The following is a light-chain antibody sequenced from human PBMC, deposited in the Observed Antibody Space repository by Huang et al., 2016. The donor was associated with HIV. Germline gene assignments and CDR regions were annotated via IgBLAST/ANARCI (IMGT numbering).Light chain of an antibody. V-gene: IGKV2-28*01. CDR1: QSLLRSSGYNY. CDR3: MQGPQTPYT. J-gene: IGKJ2*01. CDR2: LGS. Sequence: DIVMTQSPLSLPATPGAPAFISCNSSQSLLRSSGYNYLDWYLQKPGQSPQLLIYLGSNRASGVPDRFSGIGAGTDFTLRISRVEAEDVGVYYCMQGPQTPYTFGQGTNLEIK.